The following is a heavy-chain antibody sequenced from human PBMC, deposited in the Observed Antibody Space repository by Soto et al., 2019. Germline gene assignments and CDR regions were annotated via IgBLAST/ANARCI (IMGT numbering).Heavy chain of an antibody. CDR1: GYTLTELS. Sequence: ASVKVSCKVSGYTLTELSMHWVRQAPGKGLEWMGGFDPEDGEKIYAQKFQGRVTMTEDTSTNTAYMELSSLRSEDTAVYYCATATGDAWGYYYGMDVWGQGTTVTVSS. V-gene: IGHV1-24*01. D-gene: IGHD7-27*01. CDR3: ATATGDAWGYYYGMDV. CDR2: FDPEDGEK. J-gene: IGHJ6*02.